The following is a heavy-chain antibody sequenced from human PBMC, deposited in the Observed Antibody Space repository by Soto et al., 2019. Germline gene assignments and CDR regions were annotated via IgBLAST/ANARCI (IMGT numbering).Heavy chain of an antibody. CDR1: GDSVSSNSAA. D-gene: IGHD3-3*01. CDR3: ARDQSITIFGVVIKTPVYYYGMDV. V-gene: IGHV6-1*01. Sequence: TLSLTCAISGDSVSSNSAAWNWIRQSPSRGLEWLGRTYYRSKWYNDYAVSVKSRITINPDTPKNQFSLQLNSVTPEDTAVYYCARDQSITIFGVVIKTPVYYYGMDVWGQGTTVTVSS. J-gene: IGHJ6*02. CDR2: TYYRSKWYN.